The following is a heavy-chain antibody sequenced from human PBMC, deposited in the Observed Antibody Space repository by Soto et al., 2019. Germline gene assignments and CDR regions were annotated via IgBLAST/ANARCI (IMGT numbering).Heavy chain of an antibody. CDR3: ARAGYGGNSGRYRHAMDV. CDR2: IIPIFGTA. D-gene: IGHD2-21*02. J-gene: IGHJ6*02. CDR1: GGTFSSYA. Sequence: SVKVSCKASGGTFSSYAISWVRQAPGQGLEWMGGIIPIFGTANYAQKFQGRVTITADESTSTAYMELSSLRSEDTAVYYCARAGYGGNSGRYRHAMDVWGQGTTVTVSS. V-gene: IGHV1-69*13.